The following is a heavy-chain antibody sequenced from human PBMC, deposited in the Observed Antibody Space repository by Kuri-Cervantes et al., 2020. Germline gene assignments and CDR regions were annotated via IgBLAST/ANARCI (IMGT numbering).Heavy chain of an antibody. J-gene: IGHJ4*02. CDR3: ARAPNNWNYYLYYFDY. CDR1: GFIFSTYD. V-gene: IGHV3-33*01. D-gene: IGHD1-7*01. Sequence: GESLKISCAASGFIFSTYDMSWVRQAPGKGLEWVAVIWYDGSNKYYADSVKGRFTISRDNAKNSLYLQMNSLRAEDTAVYYCARAPNNWNYYLYYFDYWGQGTLVTVSS. CDR2: IWYDGSNK.